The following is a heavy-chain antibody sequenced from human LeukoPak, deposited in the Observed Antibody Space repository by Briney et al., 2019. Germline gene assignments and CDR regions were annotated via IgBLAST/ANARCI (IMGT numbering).Heavy chain of an antibody. CDR1: RFTFSSYW. D-gene: IGHD1-26*01. V-gene: IGHV3-7*01. CDR2: INQDGSDK. CDR3: ARIFMATTQFIDY. Sequence: PGGSLRLSCAASRFTFSSYWMSWVRQAPGKGLEWVANINQDGSDKYYVDSVKGRFTISSDNAKSSLYLQMNSLRAEDTAVYYCARIFMATTQFIDYWGQGTLVTVSS. J-gene: IGHJ4*02.